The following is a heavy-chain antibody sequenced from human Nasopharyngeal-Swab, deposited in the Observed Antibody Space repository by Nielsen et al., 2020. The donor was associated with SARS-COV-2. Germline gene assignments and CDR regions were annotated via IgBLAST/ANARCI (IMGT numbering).Heavy chain of an antibody. V-gene: IGHV3-30*03. CDR2: ISYDGSNK. Sequence: GESLKISCAASGFTFSSYGLHWVRQAPGKGLEWVAVISYDGSNKYYADSVKGRFTISRDNSKNTLYLQMNSLRAEDTAVYYCARRISGYFDYWGQGTLVTVSS. CDR3: ARRISGYFDY. D-gene: IGHD3-22*01. CDR1: GFTFSSYG. J-gene: IGHJ4*02.